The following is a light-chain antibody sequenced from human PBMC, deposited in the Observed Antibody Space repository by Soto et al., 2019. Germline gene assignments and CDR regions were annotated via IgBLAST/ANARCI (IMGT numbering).Light chain of an antibody. Sequence: QSALTQPASVSGSPGQSITISCTGSGSDIGVYDYVSWYQHHPGKAPKLIISEVSDRPSGVSNRFSGSKSGNTASLTISVLQAEDEADYYCCSDANTRTWLFGGGTKLTVL. J-gene: IGLJ3*02. CDR2: EVS. CDR3: CSDANTRTWL. CDR1: GSDIGVYDY. V-gene: IGLV2-14*01.